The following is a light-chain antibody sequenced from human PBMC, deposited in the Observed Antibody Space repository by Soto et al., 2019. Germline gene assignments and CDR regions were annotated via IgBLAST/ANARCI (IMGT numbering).Light chain of an antibody. Sequence: AIRMTQSPSSFSASTGDRVTITCRASQGISSYLAWYQQKPGKAPKLLIYAASTLQSGVPSRFSGSGSGTDFTLTISCLQFEDFATYYCQQYYSYPPTSAPGTRVNIK. V-gene: IGKV1-8*01. CDR3: QQYYSYPPT. CDR2: AAS. CDR1: QGISSY. J-gene: IGKJ3*01.